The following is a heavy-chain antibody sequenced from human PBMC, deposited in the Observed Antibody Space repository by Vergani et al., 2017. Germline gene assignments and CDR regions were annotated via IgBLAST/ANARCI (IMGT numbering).Heavy chain of an antibody. CDR2: ISSSSSTI. CDR1: GFTFSSYS. V-gene: IGHV3-21*01. CDR3: ARVRQSLGRTPPDGAFDI. Sequence: EVQLVESGGGLVKPGGSLRLSCAASGFTFSSYSMNWVRQAPGKGLEWVSSISSSSSTIYYADSVKGRFTISRDNAKNSLYLQMNSLLAEDTAVYYCARVRQSLGRTPPDGAFDIWGQGTMVTVSS. D-gene: IGHD1-14*01. J-gene: IGHJ3*02.